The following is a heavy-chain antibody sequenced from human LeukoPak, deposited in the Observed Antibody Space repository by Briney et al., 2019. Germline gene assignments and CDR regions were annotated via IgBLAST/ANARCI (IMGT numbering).Heavy chain of an antibody. Sequence: SETLSLTCAVSGGSIKNDNSYWNWVRQPAGGRLEWIGRIYTTGSTTYDPSLRRRVPISIDSSRNHFSLKLTSVTAADTAVYFCAREQGDPRCWFGPWGRGMLVTVSS. CDR3: AREQGDPRCWFGP. CDR2: IYTTGST. CDR1: GGSIKNDNSY. V-gene: IGHV4-61*02. J-gene: IGHJ5*02.